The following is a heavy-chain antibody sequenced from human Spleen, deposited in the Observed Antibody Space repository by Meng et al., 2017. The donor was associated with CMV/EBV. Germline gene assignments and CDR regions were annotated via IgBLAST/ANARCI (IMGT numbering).Heavy chain of an antibody. Sequence: GGSLRLSCEGSGFMFSDYYITWIRQAPGKGLEWVSYISGTLRTIYYADSMKGRFTISRDNAKNSVYLQMNSLRVEDTAVYYCAREGDYYYGMDVWGQGTTVTVSS. CDR1: GFMFSDYY. J-gene: IGHJ6*02. V-gene: IGHV3-11*01. CDR2: ISGTLRTI. CDR3: AREGDYYYGMDV.